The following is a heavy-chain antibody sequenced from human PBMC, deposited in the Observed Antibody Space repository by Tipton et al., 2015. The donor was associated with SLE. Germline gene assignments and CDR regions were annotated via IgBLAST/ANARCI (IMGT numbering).Heavy chain of an antibody. J-gene: IGHJ4*02. D-gene: IGHD6-19*01. Sequence: TLSLTCTVSGGSISTYYWNWIRQSPGKGLEWIGYVDYIGSTNYNPSLKSRLTILVHRYKNQFSLKLSSVTAADTAVYFCASTPGSGWQYYFDYWGQGTLVTVSS. CDR2: VDYIGST. CDR3: ASTPGSGWQYYFDY. CDR1: GGSISTYY. V-gene: IGHV4-59*01.